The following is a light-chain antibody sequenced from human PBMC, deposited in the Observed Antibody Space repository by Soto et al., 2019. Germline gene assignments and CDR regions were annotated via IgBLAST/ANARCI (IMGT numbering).Light chain of an antibody. CDR3: SSYTSSSTLV. Sequence: QSALTQPASVSGSPGQSITISCTGTSSDVGGYNYVSGYQQHPGKAPKLMIYEVSNRPSGVSNRFSGSKSGNTASLTISWLQAEDEADYYCSSYTSSSTLVVCGGTKVTVL. CDR2: EVS. V-gene: IGLV2-14*01. J-gene: IGLJ2*01. CDR1: SSDVGGYNY.